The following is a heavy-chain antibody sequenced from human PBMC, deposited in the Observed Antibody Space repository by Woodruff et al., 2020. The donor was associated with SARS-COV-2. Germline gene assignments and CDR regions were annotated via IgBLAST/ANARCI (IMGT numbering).Heavy chain of an antibody. Sequence: TSYDINWVRQAIGQGLEWMGWMNPKSGNTGYAQKFRGRIIMTRDTSINTAYMELSSLKSEDTAVYYCARMDTSVPPVNWFDPWGQGTLVTVSS. J-gene: IGHJ5*02. CDR3: ARMDTSVPPVNWFDP. CDR2: MNPKSGNT. CDR1: TSYD. V-gene: IGHV1-8*01. D-gene: IGHD2-2*01.